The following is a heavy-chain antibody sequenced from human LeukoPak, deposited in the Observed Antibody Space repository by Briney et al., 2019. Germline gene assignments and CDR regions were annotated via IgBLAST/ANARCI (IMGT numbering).Heavy chain of an antibody. V-gene: IGHV1-46*01. D-gene: IGHD6-13*01. Sequence: ASVKVSCKASGYTFTSYYMHWVRQAPGQGLEWMGIINPSGGSTSYAQKFQGRVTMTRDTSTSTVYVELSSLRSEDTALYYCAQDLPWQQLSAFDYWGHGTLVTASS. CDR3: AQDLPWQQLSAFDY. J-gene: IGHJ4*01. CDR1: GYTFTSYY. CDR2: INPSGGST.